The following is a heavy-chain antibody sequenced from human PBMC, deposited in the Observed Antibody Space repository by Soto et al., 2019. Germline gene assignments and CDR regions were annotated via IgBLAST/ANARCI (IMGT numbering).Heavy chain of an antibody. CDR2: INAGNGNT. CDR1: GYTFTSYA. D-gene: IGHD3-9*01. Sequence: ASVKVSCKASGYTFTSYAMHWVRQAPGQRLEWMGWINAGNGNTKYSQKFQGRVTITRDTSASTAYMELSSLRSEDTVVYYCARDGYDILTGYYNDWGQGTLVTVSS. V-gene: IGHV1-3*01. J-gene: IGHJ4*02. CDR3: ARDGYDILTGYYND.